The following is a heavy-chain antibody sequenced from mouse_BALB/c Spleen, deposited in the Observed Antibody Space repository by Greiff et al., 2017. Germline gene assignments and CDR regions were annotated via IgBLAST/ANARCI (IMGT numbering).Heavy chain of an antibody. Sequence: EVKLVESGPELVKPGASVKISCKASGYSFTGYFMNWVKQSHGKSLEWIGRINPYNGDTFYNQKFKGKATLTVDKSSSTAHMELLSLTSEDSAVYYCGKGGNTENSLFDYWGQGTTLTVSS. J-gene: IGHJ2*01. CDR2: INPYNGDT. D-gene: IGHD1-1*02. V-gene: IGHV1-37*01. CDR1: GYSFTGYF. CDR3: GKGGNTENSLFDY.